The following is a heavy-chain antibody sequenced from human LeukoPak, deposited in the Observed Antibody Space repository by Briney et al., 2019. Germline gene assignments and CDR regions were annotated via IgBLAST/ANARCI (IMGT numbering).Heavy chain of an antibody. CDR2: INHSGSA. D-gene: IGHD3-3*01. CDR1: GGPFSDYY. CDR3: ARGRFGGHSYYYMDV. V-gene: IGHV4-34*01. Sequence: SETLSLTCAVFGGPFSDYYWSWIRRPPGKGLEWLGEINHSGSANYMPSLKSRVSISVDTSKNQFSLRPSSVTAADTAFYYCARGRFGGHSYYYMDVWGKGTAVTVSS. J-gene: IGHJ6*03.